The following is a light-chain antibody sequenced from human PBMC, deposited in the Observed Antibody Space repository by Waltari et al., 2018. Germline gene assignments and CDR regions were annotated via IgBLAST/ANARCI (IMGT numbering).Light chain of an antibody. CDR1: QSISNY. Sequence: IQMTQSPSSLSASVEDRVSITCRTSQSISNYLNWYHQRPGEAPHLLIYAASSLQSGVSSRFSGSGSGTDFSLTISSLQPEDVGIYYCQQSYATVWTFGLGTKVEIK. CDR2: AAS. V-gene: IGKV1-39*01. CDR3: QQSYATVWT. J-gene: IGKJ1*01.